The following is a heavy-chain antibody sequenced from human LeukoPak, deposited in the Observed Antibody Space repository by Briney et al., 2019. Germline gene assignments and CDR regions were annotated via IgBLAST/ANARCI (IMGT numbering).Heavy chain of an antibody. CDR2: XXXXGSNK. CDR1: GFTFSSYA. D-gene: IGHD3-9*01. CDR3: AXXHYDILTGYAGYYFDY. V-gene: IGHV3-30-3*01. J-gene: IGHJ4*02. Sequence: GGSLRLSCAASGFTFSSYAMHWVRQAPGKGLEXXXXXXXXGSNKYYADSVXGRXXISRDNTKNTLYLQMNSLRAEDTAVYYCAXXHYDILTGYAGYYFDYWGQGTLVTVSS.